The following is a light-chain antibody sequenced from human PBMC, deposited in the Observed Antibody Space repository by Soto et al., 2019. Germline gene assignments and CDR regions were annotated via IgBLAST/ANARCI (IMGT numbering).Light chain of an antibody. V-gene: IGKV3-15*01. CDR1: QSVSSN. CDR2: GAS. Sequence: EIVMTQSPATLSVSPGERATLSCRASQSVSSNLVWYQQKRGQAPRLLIYGASTRATGNPARFSGSGSGTGFTLASNSPQTEDFAVYYGQEYNNWPPNFGQGTKVEIK. J-gene: IGKJ2*01. CDR3: QEYNNWPPN.